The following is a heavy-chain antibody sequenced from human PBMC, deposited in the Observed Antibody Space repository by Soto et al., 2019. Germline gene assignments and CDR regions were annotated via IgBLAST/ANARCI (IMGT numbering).Heavy chain of an antibody. CDR1: GFTFSDYY. D-gene: IGHD3-3*01. CDR3: ASSATLHITMVGVERLIPGAFDI. V-gene: IGHV3-11*01. Sequence: QVQLVESGGGLVKPGGSLRLSCAASGFTFSDYYMSWLRQAPGKGLDWVSYIRSTGSNEYYADSVEGRFTISRDSAKNSQDLQRNSLIAEDIAGYYCASSATLHITMVGVERLIPGAFDIWGKGTMVTVSS. J-gene: IGHJ3*02. CDR2: IRSTGSNE.